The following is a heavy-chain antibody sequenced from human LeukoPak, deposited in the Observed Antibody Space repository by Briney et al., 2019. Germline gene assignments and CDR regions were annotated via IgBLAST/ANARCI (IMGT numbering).Heavy chain of an antibody. CDR1: GFTFTSSA. D-gene: IGHD3-10*01. Sequence: GASVKVSCKASGFTFTSSAMQWVRQARGQRLEWIGWIVVGSGNTNYAQKFQERVTITRDMSTSTAYMELSSLRSEDTAVYYCAADLRGSGSYYLDYWGQGTLVTVSS. V-gene: IGHV1-58*02. CDR3: AADLRGSGSYYLDY. CDR2: IVVGSGNT. J-gene: IGHJ4*02.